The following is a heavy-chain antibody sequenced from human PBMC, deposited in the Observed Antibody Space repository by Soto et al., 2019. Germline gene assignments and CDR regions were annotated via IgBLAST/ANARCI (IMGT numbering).Heavy chain of an antibody. D-gene: IGHD6-6*01. CDR1: GFTLSGYA. CDR2: ISSNGVGT. J-gene: IGHJ6*03. CDR3: ARRARPDFYYMDV. Sequence: GGSLRLSCAAAGFTLSGYAMDWVRQAPGKGLEYVSGISSNGVGTYYANSVQGRFTISRDNSKNTVYLQMGSLRPEDMAVYYCARRARPDFYYMDVWGKGTTVTVSS. V-gene: IGHV3-64*01.